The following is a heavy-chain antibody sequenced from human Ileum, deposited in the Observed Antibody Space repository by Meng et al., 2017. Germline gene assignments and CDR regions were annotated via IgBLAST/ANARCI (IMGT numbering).Heavy chain of an antibody. J-gene: IGHJ4*02. CDR2: VGYDGSGQ. D-gene: IGHD3-22*01. CDR1: GFSLGSFA. V-gene: IGHV3-33*08. Sequence: GESPKISCVASGFSLGSFAMQWARQPPGKGLEWVAVVGYDGSGQDYADSVKGRFIISRDNSKNTLYLEMNSLRVEDTAIYYCARCYFDGSGRFDYWGQGTLVTVSS. CDR3: ARCYFDGSGRFDY.